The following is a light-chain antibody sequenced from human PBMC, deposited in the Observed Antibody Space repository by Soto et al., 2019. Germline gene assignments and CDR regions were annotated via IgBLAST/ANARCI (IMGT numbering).Light chain of an antibody. J-gene: IGKJ5*01. V-gene: IGKV3-20*01. CDR3: QQYGSSVT. Sequence: EIGLTQSPGTLSLSPGERATLSCRASQSVSSSYLACYKQKPGQAPRLLIYGASSRATGIPDRLSGSGSGTDFTLTISRLEPEDFAVYYCQQYGSSVTFGHGTRLEIK. CDR1: QSVSSSY. CDR2: GAS.